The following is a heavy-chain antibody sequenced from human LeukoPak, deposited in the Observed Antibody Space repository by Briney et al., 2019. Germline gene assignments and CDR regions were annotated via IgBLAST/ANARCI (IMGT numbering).Heavy chain of an antibody. CDR3: ATYRQVLLPFES. Sequence: GGSLRLSCAASGFSFSSYGMYWVCQAPGKGLEWVAFIRYDGSKKYYADSVKGRFTISRDNSKSTLSLQMNSLRAEDTAIYYCATYRQVLLPFESWGQGTLVTVSS. CDR2: IRYDGSKK. J-gene: IGHJ4*02. D-gene: IGHD2-8*02. V-gene: IGHV3-30*02. CDR1: GFSFSSYG.